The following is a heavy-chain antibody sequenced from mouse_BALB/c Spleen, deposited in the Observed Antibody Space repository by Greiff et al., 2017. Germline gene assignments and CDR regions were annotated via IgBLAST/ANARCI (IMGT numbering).Heavy chain of an antibody. J-gene: IGHJ3*01. Sequence: EVNVVESGGGLVKPGGSLKLSCAASGFTFSSYTMSWVRQTPEKRLEWVATISSGGSYTYYPDSVKGRFTISRDNAKNTLYLQMSSLKSEDTAMYYCTRDYYGSSPFAYWGQGTLVTVSA. CDR1: GFTFSSYT. V-gene: IGHV5-6-4*01. D-gene: IGHD1-1*01. CDR2: ISSGGSYT. CDR3: TRDYYGSSPFAY.